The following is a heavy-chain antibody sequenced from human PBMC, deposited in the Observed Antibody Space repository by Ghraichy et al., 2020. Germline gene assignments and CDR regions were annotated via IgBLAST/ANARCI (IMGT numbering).Heavy chain of an antibody. CDR3: SLRTSPGPCIHHSAV. D-gene: IGHD5-18*01. V-gene: IGHV4-34*10. J-gene: IGHJ6*03. Sequence: SETLSLTCAVYGGSFSSYYCSWIRQPPGKGLEWIGEINPSGSPNYKSSLKSRIIMPLYTSRKHFSLRLNSVTAADTAFYYFSLRTSPGPCIHHSAVWGKGATVTV. CDR2: INPSGSP. CDR1: GGSFSSYY.